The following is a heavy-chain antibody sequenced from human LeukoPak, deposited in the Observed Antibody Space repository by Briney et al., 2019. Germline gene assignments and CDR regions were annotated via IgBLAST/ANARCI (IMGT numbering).Heavy chain of an antibody. V-gene: IGHV4-34*01. D-gene: IGHD4-17*01. CDR1: GGSISSYY. CDR3: ARDLDGEIGDRTVDY. CDR2: INHSGST. Sequence: KPSETLSLTCTVSGGSISSYYWSWIRQPPGKGLEWIGEINHSGSTNYNPSLKSRVTISVDTSKNQFSLKLSSVTAADTAVYYCARDLDGEIGDRTVDYWGQGTLVTVSS. J-gene: IGHJ4*02.